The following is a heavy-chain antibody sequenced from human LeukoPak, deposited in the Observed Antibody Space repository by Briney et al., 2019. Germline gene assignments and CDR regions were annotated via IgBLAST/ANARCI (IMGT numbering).Heavy chain of an antibody. CDR3: AKAPVTTCSGAYCYPFDY. V-gene: IGHV3-53*01. D-gene: IGHD2-15*01. J-gene: IGHJ4*02. CDR1: GFTVSSNY. CDR2: ISVSGNT. Sequence: GGSLRLSCAASGFTVSSNYMSWVRQAPGMGLEWVSAISVSGNTYHADSVKGRFTISRDSYKNTLYLQMNSLRAEDAAVYYCAKAPVTTCSGAYCYPFDYWGQGTLVTVSS.